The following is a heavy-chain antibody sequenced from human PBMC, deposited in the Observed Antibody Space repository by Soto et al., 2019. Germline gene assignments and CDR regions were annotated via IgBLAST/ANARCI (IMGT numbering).Heavy chain of an antibody. CDR2: ISAYNGNT. D-gene: IGHD3-10*01. J-gene: IGHJ6*02. Sequence: ASVKVSCKASGYTFTSYGISWVRQAPGQGLEWMGWISAYNGNTNYAQKLQGRVTMTTDTSTSTAYMELRSLRSDDTAVYYCASRGAGHYGYYYGMDVWGQGTTVTVSS. CDR3: ASRGAGHYGYYYGMDV. CDR1: GYTFTSYG. V-gene: IGHV1-18*01.